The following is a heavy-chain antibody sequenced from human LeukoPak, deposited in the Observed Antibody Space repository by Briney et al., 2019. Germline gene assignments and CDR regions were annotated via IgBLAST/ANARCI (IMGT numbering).Heavy chain of an antibody. D-gene: IGHD6-19*01. V-gene: IGHV4-34*01. CDR3: ARQWLVSPLFDY. J-gene: IGHJ4*02. Sequence: PSETLSLTCAVSGGSLSGYYWSWIRQPPGKGLEWIGEINHSGSTNYNPSLKSRVTISVDTSKNHLSLKLSSMTAADTAVYYCARQWLVSPLFDYWGQGTLFTVSS. CDR2: INHSGST. CDR1: GGSLSGYY.